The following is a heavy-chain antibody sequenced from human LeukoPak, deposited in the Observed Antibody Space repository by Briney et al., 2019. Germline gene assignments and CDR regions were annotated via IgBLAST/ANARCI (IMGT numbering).Heavy chain of an antibody. Sequence: SVKVSCKASGGIFNNYVRLSWVRRAPGQGLEWMGGIIPISETADYAQRFQGRVTIIADESTSTAYMELSSLRSEDTAVYYCARGEYYYDSSGYHGVYYYYGMDVWGQGTTVTVSS. V-gene: IGHV1-69*01. CDR2: IIPISETA. J-gene: IGHJ6*02. D-gene: IGHD3-22*01. CDR1: GGIFNNYV. CDR3: ARGEYYYDSSGYHGVYYYYGMDV.